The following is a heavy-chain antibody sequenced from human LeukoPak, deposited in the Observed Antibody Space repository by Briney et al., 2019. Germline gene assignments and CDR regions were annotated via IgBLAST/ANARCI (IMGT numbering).Heavy chain of an antibody. J-gene: IGHJ4*02. CDR3: AKDRPLYSSGWLFDY. CDR2: TSYDGSNK. D-gene: IGHD6-19*01. CDR1: GFTFSSYG. V-gene: IGHV3-30*18. Sequence: GGSLRLSCAASGFTFSSYGMHWVRQAPGKGLEWVAVTSYDGSNKYYADSVKGRFTISRDNSKNTLYLQMNSLRAEDTAVYYCAKDRPLYSSGWLFDYWGQGTLVTVSS.